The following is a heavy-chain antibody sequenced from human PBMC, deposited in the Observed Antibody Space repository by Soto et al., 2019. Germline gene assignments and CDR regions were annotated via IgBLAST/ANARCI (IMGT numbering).Heavy chain of an antibody. CDR3: AKEMITFGDFNYYYMDV. D-gene: IGHD3-16*01. CDR1: GFTFDQYT. Sequence: DVQPVESGGGLVQPGRSLRLACAASGFTFDQYTMHWVRQAPGKGLEWVSSITWHSGTIGYADSVKGRFTISRDNAKNSLYLQMNSLRGEDTALYYCAKEMITFGDFNYYYMDVWGNGTTVTVSS. CDR2: ITWHSGTI. J-gene: IGHJ6*03. V-gene: IGHV3-9*01.